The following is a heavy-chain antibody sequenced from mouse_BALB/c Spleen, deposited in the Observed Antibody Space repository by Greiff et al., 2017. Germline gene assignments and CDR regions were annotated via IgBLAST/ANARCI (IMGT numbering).Heavy chain of an antibody. Sequence: VKLMESGPGLVQPSQSLSITCTVSGFSLTSYGVHWVRQPPGKGLEWLGVIWAGGSTNYNSALMSRLSISKDNSKSQVFLKMNSLQTEDTAMYYCARDEGIGTAWFAYWGQGTLVTVSA. D-gene: IGHD2-14*01. J-gene: IGHJ3*01. V-gene: IGHV2-9*02. CDR3: ARDEGIGTAWFAY. CDR1: GFSLTSYG. CDR2: IWAGGST.